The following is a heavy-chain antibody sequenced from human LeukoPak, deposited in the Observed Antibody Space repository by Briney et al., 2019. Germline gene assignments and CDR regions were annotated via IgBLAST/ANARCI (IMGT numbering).Heavy chain of an antibody. CDR2: ISYDGSNK. CDR1: GFTFSSYA. CDR3: ARDGSAYYNENTGFRGEFDS. Sequence: GGSLRLSCAASGFTFSSYAMHWVRQAPGKGLEWVAVISYDGSNKYYADSVKGRFTISRDNSKNPLYLQMNSLRAEDTAVYYCARDGSAYYNENTGFRGEFDSWGQGALVIVYS. V-gene: IGHV3-30-3*01. D-gene: IGHD3-22*01. J-gene: IGHJ4*02.